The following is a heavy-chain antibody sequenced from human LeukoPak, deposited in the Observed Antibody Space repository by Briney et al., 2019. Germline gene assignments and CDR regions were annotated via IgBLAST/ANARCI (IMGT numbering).Heavy chain of an antibody. V-gene: IGHV3-21*01. CDR1: GFTFSSYS. CDR3: ARALHSSGWYGGFDY. CDR2: ISSSSSYI. D-gene: IGHD6-19*01. Sequence: SGGSLRLSCAASGFTFSSYSMNWVRQAPGKGLEWVSSISSSSSYIYYADSVKGRFTISRDNAKNSLCLQMNSLRAEDTAVYYCARALHSSGWYGGFDYWGQGTLVTVSS. J-gene: IGHJ4*02.